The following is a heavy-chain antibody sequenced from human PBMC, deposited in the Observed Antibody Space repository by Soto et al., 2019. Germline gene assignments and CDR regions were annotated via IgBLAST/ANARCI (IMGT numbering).Heavy chain of an antibody. D-gene: IGHD6-19*01. CDR3: ATRGGTGADSRAWGAIDI. V-gene: IGHV5-51*01. CDR2: IYPGDSDT. J-gene: IGHJ3*02. CDR1: GYSFTSYW. Sequence: DSLKISCKGSGYSFTSYWIVWVRQMPGKGLEWMGIIYPGDSDTRYSPSFQGQVTISADKSISTAYLQWSSLKASDTAMYYCATRGGTGADSRAWGAIDIWGQGTMVT.